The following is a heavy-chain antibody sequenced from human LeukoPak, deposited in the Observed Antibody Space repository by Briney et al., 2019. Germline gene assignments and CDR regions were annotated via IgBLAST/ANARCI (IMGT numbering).Heavy chain of an antibody. CDR1: GFTFSNYY. Sequence: GGSLRLSCAASGFTFSNYYMSWVRQAPGKGLEWVANIKQDGSDKSYVDSVKGRFTISRDNAENSMYLQMNSLRVEDTAVYYCARDRTTYSSSSFDYWGQGTLVTVSS. D-gene: IGHD6-6*01. CDR2: IKQDGSDK. V-gene: IGHV3-7*01. J-gene: IGHJ4*02. CDR3: ARDRTTYSSSSFDY.